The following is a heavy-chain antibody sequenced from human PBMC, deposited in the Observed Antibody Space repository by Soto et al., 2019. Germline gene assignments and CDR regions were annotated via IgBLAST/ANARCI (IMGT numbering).Heavy chain of an antibody. J-gene: IGHJ3*02. CDR2: IRGSGGNT. CDR3: ARVKAQILSSGWYGGDDI. V-gene: IGHV3-23*01. Sequence: EVQLLESGGGLVQPGGSLRLSCAASGFTFSTYAMSWVRQAPGKGLEWVATIRGSGGNTHYADSVKGRFTTSRDNSETTVYLQMNSLRAADTAVYYCARVKAQILSSGWYGGDDIWGHGTMVTVSS. CDR1: GFTFSTYA. D-gene: IGHD6-19*01.